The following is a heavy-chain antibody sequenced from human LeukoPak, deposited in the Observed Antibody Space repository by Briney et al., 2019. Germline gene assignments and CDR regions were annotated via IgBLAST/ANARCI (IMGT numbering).Heavy chain of an antibody. V-gene: IGHV1-69*10. D-gene: IGHD5/OR15-5a*01. CDR2: IIPIFGVA. CDR3: ASPPDAKGVS. J-gene: IGHJ5*02. Sequence: SVTVSFKASGDTFSQYAISWVRQAPGQGLEWMGGIIPIFGVANYAQKYQGRVTITADRSTGTVYMHLRSLRFEDTAVYYCASPPDAKGVSWGQGTLVTVSS. CDR1: GDTFSQYA.